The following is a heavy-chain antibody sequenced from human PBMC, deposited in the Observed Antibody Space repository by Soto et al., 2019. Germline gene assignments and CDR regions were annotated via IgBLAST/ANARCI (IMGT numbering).Heavy chain of an antibody. CDR2: INHSGST. CDR3: PKIPRGPKAAFDV. V-gene: IGHV4-34*01. Sequence: QVQLQQWGAGLLKPSETLSLTCAVYGGCFSGYYWSWIRQPPGKGLEWIGEINHSGSTNYNPSLKSRVTILIDTSKNQFSLKLSSVTAADTAVYYCPKIPRGPKAAFDVWGQGTMVTVSS. D-gene: IGHD5-12*01. J-gene: IGHJ3*01. CDR1: GGCFSGYY.